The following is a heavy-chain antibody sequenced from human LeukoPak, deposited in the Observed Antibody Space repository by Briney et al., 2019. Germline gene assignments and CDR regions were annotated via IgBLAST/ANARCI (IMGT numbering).Heavy chain of an antibody. CDR1: GFTFSSYS. CDR3: ARDPAAAGSVWLDP. V-gene: IGHV3-21*01. Sequence: GGSLRLSCAASGFTFSSYSMNWVRQAPGKGLEWVSSITTRSSYIYYADSVKDRFTISRDDAKSSLYLQMSSLRAGDTAVYYCARDPAAAGSVWLDPWGQGILVTVSS. J-gene: IGHJ5*02. D-gene: IGHD6-13*01. CDR2: ITTRSSYI.